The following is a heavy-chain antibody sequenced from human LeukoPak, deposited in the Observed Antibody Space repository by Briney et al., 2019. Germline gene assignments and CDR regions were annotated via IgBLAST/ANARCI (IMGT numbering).Heavy chain of an antibody. V-gene: IGHV2-5*02. D-gene: IGHD5-24*01. J-gene: IGHJ3*02. CDR1: GFSLSTSGVG. CDR3: ARSRDGYNFDAFDI. CDR2: IYWDDDK. Sequence: SGPTLVNPTQTLTLTCTFSGFSLSTSGVGVGWIRQSPGKALEWLALIYWDDDKRYSPSLKSRFTITKDTSKNHVVLTMTNMDPVDTATYYCARSRDGYNFDAFDIWGQGTMGTVSS.